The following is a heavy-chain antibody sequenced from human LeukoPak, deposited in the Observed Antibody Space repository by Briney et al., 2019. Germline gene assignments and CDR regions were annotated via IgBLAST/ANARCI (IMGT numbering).Heavy chain of an antibody. CDR3: ARVGVRTYCGSGCYSDYFDT. V-gene: IGHV4-34*01. D-gene: IGHD2-21*02. J-gene: IGHJ4*02. Sequence: SETLSLTCAVYGGSFSGYYWSWIRQPPGKGLEWIGNIYYRGSTHYSPSLESRVTISLDTPRNHLSLRLYSVTAADTAVYYCARVGVRTYCGSGCYSDYFDTWGQGTLVTVSS. CDR1: GGSFSGYY. CDR2: IYYRGST.